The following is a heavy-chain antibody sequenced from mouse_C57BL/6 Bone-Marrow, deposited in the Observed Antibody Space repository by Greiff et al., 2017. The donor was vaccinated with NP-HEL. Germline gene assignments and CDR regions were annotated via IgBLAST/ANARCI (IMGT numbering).Heavy chain of an antibody. CDR1: GFTFSDYY. Sequence: EVKLVESEGGLVQPGSSMKLSCTASGFTFSDYYMAWVRQVPEKGLEWVATINYDGSSTYYLDSLKSRFIISRDNAKNILYLQMSSLKSEDTATYYCARGQLRLHYYAMDYWGQGTSVTVSS. V-gene: IGHV5-16*01. D-gene: IGHD3-2*02. CDR3: ARGQLRLHYYAMDY. J-gene: IGHJ4*01. CDR2: INYDGSST.